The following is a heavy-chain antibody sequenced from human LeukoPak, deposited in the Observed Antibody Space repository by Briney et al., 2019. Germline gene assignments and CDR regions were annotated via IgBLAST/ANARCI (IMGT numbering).Heavy chain of an antibody. CDR1: GFTFKSHA. V-gene: IGHV3-30-3*01. CDR3: ARDLSTCYATDY. CDR2: ISYDATKK. D-gene: IGHD2-2*01. Sequence: GGSLRLSCAASGFTFKSHAMHWVRQAPGKGLEWVAFISYDATKKDYVDSVKGRFTVSRDNSKSTLYLQMNSLRLEDTAVYYCARDLSTCYATDYWGQGTLVTVSS. J-gene: IGHJ4*02.